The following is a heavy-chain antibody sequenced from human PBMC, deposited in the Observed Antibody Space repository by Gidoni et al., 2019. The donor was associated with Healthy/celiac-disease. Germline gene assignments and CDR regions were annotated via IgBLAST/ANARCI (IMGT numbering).Heavy chain of an antibody. CDR1: GGSIRSSSYY. V-gene: IGHV4-39*07. D-gene: IGHD3-10*01. CDR2: SYYSGST. CDR3: ARTSITMVRGVIGATYYYGMDV. Sequence: QLQLQESGPGLVKPSETLSLTCTVSGGSIRSSSYYWGWIRQPPGKGLEWIGSSYYSGSTYYNPSLKSRVTISVDTSKNQFSLKLSSVTAADTAVYYCARTSITMVRGVIGATYYYGMDVWGQGTTVTVSS. J-gene: IGHJ6*02.